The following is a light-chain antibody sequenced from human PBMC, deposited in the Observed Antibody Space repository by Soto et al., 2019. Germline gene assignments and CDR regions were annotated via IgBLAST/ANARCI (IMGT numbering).Light chain of an antibody. CDR3: QLYYGATRV. CDR1: TGAVTSTYY. Sequence: QAVVTQEPSLTVSPGGTVTLTCASSTGAVTSTYYPNWFHQKPGQAPRSLIFSTSIRYSWTPARFSGSLLGGKAALTLSDVQPEDEADYYCQLYYGATRVFGGGTKVTVL. V-gene: IGLV7-43*01. J-gene: IGLJ3*02. CDR2: STS.